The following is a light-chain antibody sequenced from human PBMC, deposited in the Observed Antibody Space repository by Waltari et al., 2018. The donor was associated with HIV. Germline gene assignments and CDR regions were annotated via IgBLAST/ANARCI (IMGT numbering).Light chain of an antibody. Sequence: QSVLTQPPSVSGAPGQRVTISSTGRNPNIGSTYDVHWYQLLPGKAPKLLISANNNRPSGVPDRFSGSKSGASASLAITGLQAEDEADYSCQSYDSRLSAWVFGGGTKVTVL. J-gene: IGLJ3*02. CDR3: QSYDSRLSAWV. CDR2: ANN. CDR1: NPNIGSTYD. V-gene: IGLV1-40*01.